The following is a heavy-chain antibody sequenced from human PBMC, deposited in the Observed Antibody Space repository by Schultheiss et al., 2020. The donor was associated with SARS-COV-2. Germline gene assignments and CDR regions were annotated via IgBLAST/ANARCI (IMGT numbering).Heavy chain of an antibody. CDR3: ARDSYGYDY. Sequence: GGSLRLSCAASGFSFSSFGMTWVRQAPGKGLEWVSFISGNSDTIYYAASVKGRFTISRDNAKNSLYLQMNSLRAEDTAVYYCARDSYGYDYWGQGTLVTVSS. CDR1: GFSFSSFG. CDR2: ISGNSDTI. D-gene: IGHD5-18*01. J-gene: IGHJ4*02. V-gene: IGHV3-48*04.